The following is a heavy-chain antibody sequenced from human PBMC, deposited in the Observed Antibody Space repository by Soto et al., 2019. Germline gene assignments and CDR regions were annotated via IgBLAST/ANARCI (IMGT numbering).Heavy chain of an antibody. CDR3: ARDVAPGGDHRFDI. D-gene: IGHD2-21*01. Sequence: QVQLVQSGAEVKRAGASVKVSCKASGYTFSDYYMHWVRQAPGQGLEWMGWIDPKSGATNYAQRFQGRVTMTRDTSISTGYTEIRILRPDDMAMYYCARDVAPGGDHRFDIWAQGTMVTISS. J-gene: IGHJ3*02. CDR1: GYTFSDYY. CDR2: IDPKSGAT. V-gene: IGHV1-2*02.